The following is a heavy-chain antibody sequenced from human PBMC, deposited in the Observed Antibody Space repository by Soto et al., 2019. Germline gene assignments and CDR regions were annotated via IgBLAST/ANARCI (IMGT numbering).Heavy chain of an antibody. Sequence: GGSLRLSCAASGFTFSSYGMHWVRQAPGKGLEWVAVIWSDGSNKYYADSVKGRFTISRDNSKNRLYLQMNSLRIEDTAVYNCARGRYGMDVWGRGTTVTVSS. V-gene: IGHV3-33*01. CDR1: GFTFSSYG. CDR2: IWSDGSNK. J-gene: IGHJ6*02. CDR3: ARGRYGMDV.